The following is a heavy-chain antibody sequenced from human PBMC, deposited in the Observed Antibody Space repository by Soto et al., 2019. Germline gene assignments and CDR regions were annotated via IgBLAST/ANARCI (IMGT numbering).Heavy chain of an antibody. V-gene: IGHV5-51*01. CDR3: ARHSHYASGSSAVEP. Sequence: GESLKISCKGSGYSFTSYCIGWVRQMPGKGLEWMGIIYPGDSDTRYSPSFQGQVTISADKSISTAYLQWSSLKASDTAMYYCARHSHYASGSSAVEPWGQGTLVTVSS. D-gene: IGHD3-10*01. CDR1: GYSFTSYC. CDR2: IYPGDSDT. J-gene: IGHJ5*02.